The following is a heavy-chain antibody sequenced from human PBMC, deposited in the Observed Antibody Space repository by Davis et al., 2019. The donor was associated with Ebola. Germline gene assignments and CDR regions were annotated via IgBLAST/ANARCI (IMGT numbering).Heavy chain of an antibody. J-gene: IGHJ4*02. CDR2: ISGSGGST. V-gene: IGHV3-23*01. D-gene: IGHD3-9*01. Sequence: PGGSLRLSCAASGFTFSSYAMSWVRQAPGKGLEWVSAISGSGGSTYYADSVKGRFTISRDNAKNSPYLQMNSLRAEDTAVYYCAREKYDILTGYYLDYWGQGTLVTVSS. CDR3: AREKYDILTGYYLDY. CDR1: GFTFSSYA.